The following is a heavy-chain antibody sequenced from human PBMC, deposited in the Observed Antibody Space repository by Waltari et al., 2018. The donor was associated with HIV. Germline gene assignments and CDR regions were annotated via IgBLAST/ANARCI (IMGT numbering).Heavy chain of an antibody. J-gene: IGHJ5*01. D-gene: IGHD3-3*01. V-gene: IGHV4-4*02. Sequence: QVQLQESGPGLVEPSETLSLTCAVSGGSISTYNWWSWVRQPPGKGREWIGEIYHAGSTHYNRSLKMRVTISVDKSKNQFSLEVRSVTAADTAVYYCVRVQSVGHGSSWLDPWGQGTLVTVSS. CDR3: VRVQSVGHGSSWLDP. CDR1: GGSISTYNW. CDR2: IYHAGST.